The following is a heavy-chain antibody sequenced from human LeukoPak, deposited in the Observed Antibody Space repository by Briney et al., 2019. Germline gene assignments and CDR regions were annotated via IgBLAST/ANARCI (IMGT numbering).Heavy chain of an antibody. Sequence: SETLSLTCAVYGGSFSGYYWSWIRQPPGKGLEWIGEINHSGSTNYSPSLKSRVTISVDTSKNQFSLKLSSVTAADTAVYYCARSGEWNYDFWRAQLGDAFDIWGQGTMVTVSS. J-gene: IGHJ3*02. CDR1: GGSFSGYY. D-gene: IGHD3-3*01. V-gene: IGHV4-34*01. CDR3: ARSGEWNYDFWRAQLGDAFDI. CDR2: INHSGST.